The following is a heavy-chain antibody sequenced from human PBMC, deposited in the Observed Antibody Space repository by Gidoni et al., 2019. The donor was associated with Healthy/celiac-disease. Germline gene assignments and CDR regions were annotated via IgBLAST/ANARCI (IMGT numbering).Heavy chain of an antibody. Sequence: QVQLQQWGAGLLKPSETLFLTCAVYGGSFSGYYWSWIRQPPGKGLAWIGEINHSGSTNYNPSLKSRVTISVDTSKNQFSLKLSSVTAADTAVYYCARGPMKSVQLWLSRRYGMDVWGQGTTVTVSS. CDR3: ARGPMKSVQLWLSRRYGMDV. D-gene: IGHD5-18*01. CDR2: INHSGST. V-gene: IGHV4-34*01. J-gene: IGHJ6*02. CDR1: GGSFSGYY.